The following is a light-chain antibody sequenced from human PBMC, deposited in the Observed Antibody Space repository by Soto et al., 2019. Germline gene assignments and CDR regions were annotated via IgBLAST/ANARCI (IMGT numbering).Light chain of an antibody. CDR2: EVT. J-gene: IGLJ2*01. Sequence: QSVLTQPASVSGPPGQSITISCTGTSSDVGYYNHVSWYQQYPGKAPKLMIYEVTNRPSGVSNRFSGSKSGNTASLTISGLQAEDEGDYYCSSYTSSSTLVFGGGTKLTVL. V-gene: IGLV2-14*01. CDR1: SSDVGYYNH. CDR3: SSYTSSSTLV.